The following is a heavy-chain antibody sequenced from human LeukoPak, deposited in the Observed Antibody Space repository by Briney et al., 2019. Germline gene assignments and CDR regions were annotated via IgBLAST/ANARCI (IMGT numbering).Heavy chain of an antibody. J-gene: IGHJ4*02. Sequence: SETLSLTCAVYGGSFSGYYWSWIRQPPGKGLEWIGEINHSGSTNYNPSLKSRVTISVDTSKNQSSLKLSSVTAADTAVYYCARGRKYYYGSGSYYNDYWGQGTLVTVSS. CDR3: ARGRKYYYGSGSYYNDY. D-gene: IGHD3-10*01. CDR2: INHSGST. CDR1: GGSFSGYY. V-gene: IGHV4-34*01.